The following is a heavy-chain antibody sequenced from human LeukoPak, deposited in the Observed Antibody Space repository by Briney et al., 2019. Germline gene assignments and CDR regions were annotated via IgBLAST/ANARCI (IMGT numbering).Heavy chain of an antibody. CDR1: GGSISSYY. CDR3: ARGNSGYSGYYYYGMDV. J-gene: IGHJ6*02. CDR2: IYHSGST. Sequence: SETLCLTCSVSGGSISSYYWSWIRQPPGKGLEWIGYIYHSGSTYYNPSLKSRVTISLDTSKNQFSLKLSSVTAADTAVYYCARGNSGYSGYYYYGMDVWGQGTTVTVSS. D-gene: IGHD5-12*01. V-gene: IGHV4-59*01.